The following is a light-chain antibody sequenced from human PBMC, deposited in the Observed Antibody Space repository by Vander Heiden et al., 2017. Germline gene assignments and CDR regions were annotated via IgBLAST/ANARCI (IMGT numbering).Light chain of an antibody. J-gene: IGLJ2*01. Sequence: QSALTQPASASGSSGQSISISCTGTSSDVVGYSFVSWYQQHPGKAPRLMIYEVSDRPSGVSNRFSGSKLGNTASLTISGLQPEDEADYYCSSYTTTSALVLFGGGTKVTV. CDR3: SSYTTTSALVL. CDR1: SSDVVGYSF. CDR2: EVS. V-gene: IGLV2-14*01.